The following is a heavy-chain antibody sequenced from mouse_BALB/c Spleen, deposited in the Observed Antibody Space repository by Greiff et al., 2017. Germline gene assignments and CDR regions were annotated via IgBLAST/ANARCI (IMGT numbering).Heavy chain of an antibody. CDR2: ISSGGGST. Sequence: EVQLQQSGGGLVKPGGSLKLSCAASGFAFSSYDMSWVRQTPEKRLEWVAYISSGGGSTYYPDTVKGRFTISRDNAKNTLYLQMSSLKSEDTAMYYCARHGITGGFAYWGQGTLVTVSA. CDR1: GFAFSSYD. V-gene: IGHV5-12-1*01. J-gene: IGHJ3*01. D-gene: IGHD2-4*01. CDR3: ARHGITGGFAY.